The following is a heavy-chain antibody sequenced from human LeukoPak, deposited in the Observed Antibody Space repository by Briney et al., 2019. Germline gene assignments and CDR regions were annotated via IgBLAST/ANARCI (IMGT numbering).Heavy chain of an antibody. J-gene: IGHJ4*02. V-gene: IGHV3-48*01. Sequence: PGGSLRLSCAASGFTFSSYSMNWVRQAPGKGLEWVSYISSSSSTIYYADSVKGRFTISRDNSKNTVSLQMNSLRPEDTAVYYCAKRGYSSSWNFDSWGQGTLVTVSS. CDR1: GFTFSSYS. CDR3: AKRGYSSSWNFDS. CDR2: ISSSSSTI. D-gene: IGHD6-13*01.